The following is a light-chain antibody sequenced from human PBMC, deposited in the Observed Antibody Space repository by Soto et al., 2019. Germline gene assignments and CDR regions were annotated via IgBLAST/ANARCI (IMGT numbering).Light chain of an antibody. J-gene: IGKJ2*01. CDR2: AAS. Sequence: DIQMTQSPSSLSASVGDRVTITCRASQTISTYLNWYQQKPGKAPKLLIYAASNLQRGVPSRFSGSGSGTDFTLTISNLQPEDFATYFCQQGNSPYTFGQGTKLEIK. CDR1: QTISTY. V-gene: IGKV1-39*01. CDR3: QQGNSPYT.